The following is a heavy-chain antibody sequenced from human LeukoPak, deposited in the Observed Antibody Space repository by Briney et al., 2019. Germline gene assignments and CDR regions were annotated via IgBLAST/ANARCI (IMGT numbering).Heavy chain of an antibody. J-gene: IGHJ4*02. Sequence: SGTLSLTCAVSGGSISSSNWWSWVRQPPGKGLEWIGEIYHSGSTNYNPSLKSRVTISVDKSKNQFSLKLSSVTAADTAVYYCASRRESSGWCFDYWGQGTLVTVSS. CDR2: IYHSGST. CDR1: GGSISSSNW. D-gene: IGHD6-19*01. V-gene: IGHV4-4*02. CDR3: ASRRESSGWCFDY.